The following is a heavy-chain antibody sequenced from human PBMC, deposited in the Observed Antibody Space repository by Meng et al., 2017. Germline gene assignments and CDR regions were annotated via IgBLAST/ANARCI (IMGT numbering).Heavy chain of an antibody. Sequence: QGQLVQSGAEVKKPGASVKVSCKASGYTFTSYDINWVRQATGQGLEWMGRINPNSGGTNYAQKFQGRVTMTRDTSISTAYMELSRLRSDDTAVYYCARDLGYNDYWGQGTLVTVSS. V-gene: IGHV1-2*06. CDR3: ARDLGYNDY. CDR1: GYTFTSYD. J-gene: IGHJ4*02. D-gene: IGHD1-14*01. CDR2: INPNSGGT.